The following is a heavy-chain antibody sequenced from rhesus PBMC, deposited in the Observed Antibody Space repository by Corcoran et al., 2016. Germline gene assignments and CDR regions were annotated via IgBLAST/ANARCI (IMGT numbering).Heavy chain of an antibody. V-gene: IGHV1S2*01. J-gene: IGHJ2*01. CDR1: GYTFTDYY. CDR3: ARLRYCSSTYCSEFDL. CDR2: NNPYNGNT. D-gene: IGHD2-15*01. Sequence: QVQLVQSGAEVKKPGSSVKVSCKASGYTFTDYYMHWVRQAPRQGLEWMGWNNPYNGNTRNAPKVQGRVTRTRGTSTGTAYMELSSLRSEDTAVYYCARLRYCSSTYCSEFDLWGPGTPITISS.